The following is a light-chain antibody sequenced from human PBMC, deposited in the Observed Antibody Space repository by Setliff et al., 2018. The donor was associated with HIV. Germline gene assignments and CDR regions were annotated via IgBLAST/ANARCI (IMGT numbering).Light chain of an antibody. CDR1: SSDVGRSNL. J-gene: IGLJ1*01. Sequence: QSALTQPASVSGSPGQSITLSCTGTSSDVGRSNLVSWYQQHPGKAPKLIIYEVSGRPSGVSNRFSGSKSGNTASLTISGLQAEDEADYYCCSYVGEDFSYVFGPGTKVTVL. CDR2: EVS. V-gene: IGLV2-23*02. CDR3: CSYVGEDFSYV.